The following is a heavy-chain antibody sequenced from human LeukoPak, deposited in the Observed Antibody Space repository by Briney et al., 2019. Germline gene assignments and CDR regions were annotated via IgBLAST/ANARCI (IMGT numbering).Heavy chain of an antibody. J-gene: IGHJ4*02. Sequence: PGGSLRLSCAASGFTFSSHAMNWVRQAPGKGLEWVSYISISSSSVYYADSVKGRFTISRDNAKNSLYLQMNSLRAEDTAVYYCARSPHYDILTGYTNFDYWGQGTLVTVSS. D-gene: IGHD3-9*01. CDR3: ARSPHYDILTGYTNFDY. CDR1: GFTFSSHA. V-gene: IGHV3-48*04. CDR2: ISISSSSV.